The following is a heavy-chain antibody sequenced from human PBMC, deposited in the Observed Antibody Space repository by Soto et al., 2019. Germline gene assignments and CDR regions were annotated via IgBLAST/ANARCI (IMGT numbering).Heavy chain of an antibody. D-gene: IGHD4-17*01. J-gene: IGHJ5*01. CDR2: IYYSGST. V-gene: IGHV4-31*03. CDR1: GGSISSGGYY. Sequence: SETLSLTCTVSGGSISSGGYYWSWIRQHPGKGLEWIGYIYYSGSTYYNPSLKSRVTISVDTSKNQFSLKLSSVTAADTAVYYCARDLSGTTVTTWFGYWGQGTLVTVSS. CDR3: ARDLSGTTVTTWFGY.